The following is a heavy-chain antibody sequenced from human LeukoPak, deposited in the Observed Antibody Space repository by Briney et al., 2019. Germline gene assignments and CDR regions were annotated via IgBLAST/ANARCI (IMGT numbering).Heavy chain of an antibody. J-gene: IGHJ4*02. D-gene: IGHD1-26*01. CDR3: ASWGEGALDN. CDR2: ISTSTTTI. CDR1: GFTFSSYS. V-gene: IGHV3-48*01. Sequence: GGSLRLSCEDSGFTFSSYSMNWVRQAPGKGLEWISYISTSTTTIYYANSVKGRFTISRDNAKKSLYLQMNSLRVEDTGVYYCASWGEGALDNWGQGTLVTVSS.